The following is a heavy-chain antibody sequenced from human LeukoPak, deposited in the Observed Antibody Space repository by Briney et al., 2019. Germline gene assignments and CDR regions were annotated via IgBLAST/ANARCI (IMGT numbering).Heavy chain of an antibody. CDR3: ARSTLAFPYYFDY. V-gene: IGHV1-2*02. J-gene: IGHJ4*02. CDR1: GYTFTGYY. Sequence: ASVKVSCKASGYTFTGYYMHWVRQAPGQGLEWMGWINPNSGGTNYAQKFQGRVTMTRDTSISTAYMELSRLRSDDTAVYYCARSTLAFPYYFDYWGQGTLVTVSS. D-gene: IGHD3-3*02. CDR2: INPNSGGT.